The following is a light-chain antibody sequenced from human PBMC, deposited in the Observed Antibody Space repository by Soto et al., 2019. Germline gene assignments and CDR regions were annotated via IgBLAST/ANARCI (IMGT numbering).Light chain of an antibody. Sequence: DIQMTQSPSSLSASVGDRVTITCRASQGINKYLAWYQQKPGKVPELLIYGASPLASGVPSRFSGSGSGTDFTLTISSLQPEDVATYYCQKYNSAPRTFGQGTKVEIK. V-gene: IGKV1-27*01. J-gene: IGKJ1*01. CDR3: QKYNSAPRT. CDR1: QGINKY. CDR2: GAS.